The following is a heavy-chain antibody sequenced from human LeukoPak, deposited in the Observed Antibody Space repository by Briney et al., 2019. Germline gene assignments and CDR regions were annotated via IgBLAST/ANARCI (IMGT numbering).Heavy chain of an antibody. CDR2: IWYDGSND. V-gene: IGHV3-33*01. D-gene: IGHD7-27*01. J-gene: IGHJ4*02. CDR1: GFTFSNYA. CDR3: ASQYTGTYWGFDY. Sequence: PGGSLRLSCAASGFTFSNYAMHWVRQAPGKGLEWVAVIWYDGSNDYYANSVKGRVTISRDNSKNTLYLQMNSLRVEDTAVYYCASQYTGTYWGFDYWGLGTLVTVSS.